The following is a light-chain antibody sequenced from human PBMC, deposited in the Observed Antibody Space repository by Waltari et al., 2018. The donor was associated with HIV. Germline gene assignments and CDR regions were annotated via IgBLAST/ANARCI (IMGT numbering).Light chain of an antibody. CDR1: QSLLDSNGYNY. Sequence: DIVMTQSPLSLPVTPGEPASISCRSSQSLLDSNGYNYLDWYLQKPGQSPQLLIYLGSNRASGVPDRFSSSGSGTDFTLKISRVEAEDVGVYYCIQALKHPRTFGQGTKVEIK. CDR2: LGS. V-gene: IGKV2-28*01. J-gene: IGKJ1*01. CDR3: IQALKHPRT.